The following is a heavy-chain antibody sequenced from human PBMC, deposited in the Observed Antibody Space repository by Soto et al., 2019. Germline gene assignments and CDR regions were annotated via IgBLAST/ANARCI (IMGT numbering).Heavy chain of an antibody. D-gene: IGHD2-15*01. Sequence: QVQLVQSGAEVKEPGASVKVSCRASGYTFTTFGISWVRQAPGQGLEWMGWINTYKDDTNYAPKFQGRLTMTTDTSTSTAYMELRSLRSADTAVYYCAREYCYGGSCYSADYWGQGTLVTVSS. J-gene: IGHJ4*02. CDR2: INTYKDDT. V-gene: IGHV1-18*01. CDR1: GYTFTTFG. CDR3: AREYCYGGSCYSADY.